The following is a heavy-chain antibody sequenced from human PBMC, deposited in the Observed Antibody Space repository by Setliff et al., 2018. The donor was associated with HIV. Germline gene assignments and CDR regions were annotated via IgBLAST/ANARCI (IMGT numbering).Heavy chain of an antibody. CDR3: ARAMTYSGSGSYALDV. D-gene: IGHD3-10*01. CDR1: GGSITSNY. J-gene: IGHJ6*03. V-gene: IGHV4-59*01. CDR2: IYYIGTT. Sequence: SETLSLTCTVSGGSITSNYWGWIRQPPGKALEWIGYIYYIGTTNYNPSPQSRVTIFLDTSKTQFSLRLSSVTAADTAVYYCARAMTYSGSGSYALDVWGKGTTVTVS.